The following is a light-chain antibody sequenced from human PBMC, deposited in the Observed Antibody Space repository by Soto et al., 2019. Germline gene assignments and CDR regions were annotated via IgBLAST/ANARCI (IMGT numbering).Light chain of an antibody. J-gene: IGKJ4*01. CDR2: AAS. V-gene: IGKV1-17*02. CDR3: LQHNSYPLT. Sequence: DIQMTQSPSSLSASVGDRVTITSRASQGILNYLAWYPQTQGNAPKRXIYAASSLQSWVPSRFSGSGAGTECTRTISNLQPEDVATDYCLQHNSYPLTFGGGTKVDIK. CDR1: QGILNY.